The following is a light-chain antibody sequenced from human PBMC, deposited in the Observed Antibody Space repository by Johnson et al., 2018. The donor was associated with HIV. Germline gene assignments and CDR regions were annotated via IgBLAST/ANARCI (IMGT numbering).Light chain of an antibody. Sequence: QSVLTQPPSVSAAPGQKVTISCSGSSSNIGTNYVSWYQQFPGTAPKLLIYENNQRTSGSPDRFSVSNPIPSATLGLTGLLTGDEADYYCGTWDSSLSGYVFGTGTKVTVL. V-gene: IGLV1-51*02. CDR3: GTWDSSLSGYV. CDR1: SSNIGTNY. CDR2: ENN. J-gene: IGLJ1*01.